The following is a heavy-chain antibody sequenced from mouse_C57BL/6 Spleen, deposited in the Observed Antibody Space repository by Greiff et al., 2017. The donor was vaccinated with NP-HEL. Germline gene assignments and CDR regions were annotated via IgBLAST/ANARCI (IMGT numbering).Heavy chain of an antibody. Sequence: QVQLQQPGAELVKPGASVKMSCKASGYTFTSYWITWVKQRPGQGLEWIGDIYPGSGSTNYNEKFKSKATLTVDTSSSTAYMQLSSLTSEDSAVYYCARCPLSLITTVRGWYFDVWGTGTTVTVSS. CDR1: GYTFTSYW. CDR2: IYPGSGST. V-gene: IGHV1-55*01. CDR3: ARCPLSLITTVRGWYFDV. D-gene: IGHD1-1*01. J-gene: IGHJ1*03.